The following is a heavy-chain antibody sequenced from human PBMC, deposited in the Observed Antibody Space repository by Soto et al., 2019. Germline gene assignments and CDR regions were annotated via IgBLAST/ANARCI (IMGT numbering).Heavy chain of an antibody. Sequence: EVHLVESGGGLVQPGGSLRLSCAASGFTVSSYYMSWVRQAPGKGLEWVSLIPSGGPTYYADYVKGRFIISRDTSENTLHLQMDSLRAEDTAVYYCARDDVLCDGGRCYGVPLDVWGQGTTVTVSS. CDR2: IPSGGPT. CDR3: ARDDVLCDGGRCYGVPLDV. V-gene: IGHV3-66*01. CDR1: GFTVSSYY. D-gene: IGHD2-15*01. J-gene: IGHJ6*02.